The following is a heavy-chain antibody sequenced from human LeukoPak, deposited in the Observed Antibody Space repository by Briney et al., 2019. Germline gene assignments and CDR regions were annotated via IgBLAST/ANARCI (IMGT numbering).Heavy chain of an antibody. CDR3: ARDTSGIPGY. V-gene: IGHV3-53*01. J-gene: IGHJ4*02. Sequence: PGGSLRLSCAASGFSVSSNYMSWVRQAPGKGLEWVSVIYSGGSTYYAESVKGRFTISRDNSKNALYLQMNSLRVEDTAVYYCARDTSGIPGYWGQGTLVTVSS. D-gene: IGHD3-10*01. CDR1: GFSVSSNY. CDR2: IYSGGST.